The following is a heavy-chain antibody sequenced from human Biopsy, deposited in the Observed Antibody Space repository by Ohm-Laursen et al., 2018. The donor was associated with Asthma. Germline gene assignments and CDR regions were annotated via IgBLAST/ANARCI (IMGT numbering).Heavy chain of an antibody. CDR1: GDSFSNYA. V-gene: IGHV1-69*01. CDR2: LIPVLGTP. J-gene: IGHJ6*02. D-gene: IGHD5-12*01. Sequence: VSSVKVSCKASGDSFSNYAISWVRQAPGQGLEWMGGLIPVLGTPDHAQMFEGRVTITADESTSTAYMELSSLSSEDTAVYYCARGYSGSDPIVYYYSGLEVWGQGTTVIVSS. CDR3: ARGYSGSDPIVYYYSGLEV.